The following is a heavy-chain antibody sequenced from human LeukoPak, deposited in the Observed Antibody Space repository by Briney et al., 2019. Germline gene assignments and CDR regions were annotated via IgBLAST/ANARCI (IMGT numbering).Heavy chain of an antibody. CDR1: GYTFTGYY. D-gene: IGHD4-17*01. CDR2: INPNSGGT. J-gene: IGHJ3*02. Sequence: GASVKVSCKASGYTFTGYYMHWVRQAPGQGLEWMGWINPNSGGTNYAQKFQVRVTMTRDTSISTAYMDLSRLRSDDTAVYYCARARTVTSLGGPREAFDIWGQGTMVTVSS. V-gene: IGHV1-2*02. CDR3: ARARTVTSLGGPREAFDI.